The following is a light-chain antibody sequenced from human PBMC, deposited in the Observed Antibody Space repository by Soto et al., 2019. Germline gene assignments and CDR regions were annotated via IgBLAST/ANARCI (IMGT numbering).Light chain of an antibody. CDR1: QSVSSN. V-gene: IGKV3-15*01. J-gene: IGKJ5*01. CDR3: QQYNNWPLGIT. CDR2: GAS. Sequence: EIVMTQSPSTLSVSPGERATLSCRASQSVSSNLAWYQQRPGQAPRLLIYGASTRATGVPARFSGSGSGTDFTLTISSLQSEYFAVYYCQQYNNWPLGITFGQGTRLEIK.